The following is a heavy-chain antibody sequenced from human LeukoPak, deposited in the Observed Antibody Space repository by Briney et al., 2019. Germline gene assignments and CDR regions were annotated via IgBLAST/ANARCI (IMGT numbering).Heavy chain of an antibody. CDR1: GGSINNYY. CDR3: ARRSRGYGDYGFDY. Sequence: SSETLSLTCTVSGGSINNYYWSWIRQPPGKGLEWIGYISYSGSTNYNPSLKGRVTMSVDTSKNQFSLRLSSVTAADTAVYYCARRSRGYGDYGFDYWGQGTLVTVSS. D-gene: IGHD4-17*01. V-gene: IGHV4-59*08. J-gene: IGHJ4*02. CDR2: ISYSGST.